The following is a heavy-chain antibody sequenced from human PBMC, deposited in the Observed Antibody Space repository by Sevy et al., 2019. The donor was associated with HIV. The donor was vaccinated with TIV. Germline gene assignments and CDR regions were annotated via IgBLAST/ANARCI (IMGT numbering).Heavy chain of an antibody. J-gene: IGHJ5*02. CDR1: GYTLTELS. D-gene: IGHD2-21*01. V-gene: IGHV1-24*01. CDR2: FDPEDGET. CDR3: ATEFYYNWFDP. Sequence: ASVKVSCKVSGYTLTELSMHWVRQAPGKGLGWMGGFDPEDGETIYAQKLQGRVTMTDDTSTDTAYMELGSLRSEETAVYYCATEFYYNWFDPWGQGTLVTVSS.